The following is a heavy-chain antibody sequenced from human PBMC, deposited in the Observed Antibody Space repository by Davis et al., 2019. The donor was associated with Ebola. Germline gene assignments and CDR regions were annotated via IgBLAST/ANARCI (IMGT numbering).Heavy chain of an antibody. CDR1: GYTFTSYG. CDR3: ARSSSWYAAH. V-gene: IGHV1-18*04. D-gene: IGHD2-2*01. CDR2: ISAYSGHT. Sequence: ASVKVSCKASGYTFTSYGISWVRQAPGQGLEWMGWISAYSGHTNYAQKFQDRVTMTTDTSTSTAYMELRSLRSDDTAVYYCARSSSWYAAHWGQGTLVTVSS. J-gene: IGHJ4*02.